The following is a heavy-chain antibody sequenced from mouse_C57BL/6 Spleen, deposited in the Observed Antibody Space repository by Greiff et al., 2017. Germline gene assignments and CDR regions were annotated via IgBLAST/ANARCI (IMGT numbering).Heavy chain of an antibody. J-gene: IGHJ4*01. CDR1: GYTFTDYY. V-gene: IGHV1-76*01. Sequence: QVQLQQSGAELVRPGASVKLSCKASGYTFTDYYINWVKQRPGQGLEWIARIYPGSGNTYYNEKFKGKATLTAEKSSSTAYMQRSSLTSEDSAVYFCALSTVERAMDYWGQGTSVTVSS. D-gene: IGHD1-1*01. CDR3: ALSTVERAMDY. CDR2: IYPGSGNT.